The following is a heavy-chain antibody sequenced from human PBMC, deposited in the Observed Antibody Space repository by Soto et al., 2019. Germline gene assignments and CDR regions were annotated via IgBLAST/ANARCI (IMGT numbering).Heavy chain of an antibody. Sequence: PSETLSLTSTVSGVSITSHYWSWIRQSPGKGLEWIAYMHHSGSTNYNPSLKSRVTVSIDTSKSQVSLRLSSVTAADTAVYYCARGFYDSAGYSNPFDNWGQVTLVTVS. CDR2: MHHSGST. CDR1: GVSITSHY. J-gene: IGHJ4*02. D-gene: IGHD3-22*01. CDR3: ARGFYDSAGYSNPFDN. V-gene: IGHV4-59*08.